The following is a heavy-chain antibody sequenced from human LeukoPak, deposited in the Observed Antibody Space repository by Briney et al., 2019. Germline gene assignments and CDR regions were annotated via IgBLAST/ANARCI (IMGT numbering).Heavy chain of an antibody. CDR1: GYSFTSYW. D-gene: IGHD3-22*01. CDR2: IYPGDSDT. J-gene: IGHJ4*02. V-gene: IGHV5-51*01. Sequence: GESLKIYCKGSGYSFTSYWIGWVRQMPGKGLEWMGIIYPGDSDTRYSPSFQGQVTISADKSISTAYLQWSSLKASDTAMYYCARGPWYYDSSGYSNPSNFDYWGQGTLVTVSS. CDR3: ARGPWYYDSSGYSNPSNFDY.